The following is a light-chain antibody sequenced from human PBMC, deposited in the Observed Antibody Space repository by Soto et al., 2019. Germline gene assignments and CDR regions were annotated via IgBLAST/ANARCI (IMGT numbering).Light chain of an antibody. CDR1: QSVGTW. J-gene: IGKJ1*01. Sequence: IQMTQSPSTLSASVLVIVTITFRASQSVGTWVAWYQQKPGKAPKLLIYGASNLESGVPSRFSGSGSGTEFTLTITTLQPDDFATYFCQQYNRNTWSFGPGTKVDIK. CDR2: GAS. CDR3: QQYNRNTWS. V-gene: IGKV1-5*01.